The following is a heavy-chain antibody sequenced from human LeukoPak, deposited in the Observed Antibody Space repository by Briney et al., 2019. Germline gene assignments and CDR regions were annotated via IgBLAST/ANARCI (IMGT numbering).Heavy chain of an antibody. V-gene: IGHV4-61*02. CDR2: IYTSGST. CDR1: GGSISSGSYY. D-gene: IGHD3-3*01. CDR3: AGEDFWSGYPYYYYYMDV. J-gene: IGHJ6*03. Sequence: SETLSLTCTVSGGSISSGSYYWSWIRQPAGKGLEWIGRIYTSGSTNYNPSLKSRVTISVDTSKNQFSLKLSSVTAADTAVYYCAGEDFWSGYPYYYYYMDVWGKGTTVTVSS.